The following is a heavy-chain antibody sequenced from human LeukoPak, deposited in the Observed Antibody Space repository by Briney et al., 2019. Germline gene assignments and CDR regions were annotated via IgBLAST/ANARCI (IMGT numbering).Heavy chain of an antibody. J-gene: IGHJ4*02. D-gene: IGHD3-10*01. CDR2: FDPEDGET. CDR1: GYTLTELA. Sequence: GASVKVSCKVSGYTLTELAMHWVRQAPGKGLEWMGGFDPEDGETIYAQKFRGRVTMTENTSTDTAYMGLGSLRSEDTAMYYCATEVITMVRVYYFDYWGQGTLVTVSS. CDR3: ATEVITMVRVYYFDY. V-gene: IGHV1-24*01.